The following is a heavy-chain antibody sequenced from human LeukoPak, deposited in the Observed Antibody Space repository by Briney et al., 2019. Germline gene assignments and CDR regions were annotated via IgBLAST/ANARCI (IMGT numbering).Heavy chain of an antibody. CDR1: GFTFSSYA. CDR3: ARESYDFWSGYHTFDY. CDR2: ISYDGSNK. V-gene: IGHV3-30-3*01. D-gene: IGHD3-3*01. J-gene: IGHJ4*02. Sequence: GGSLRLSCAASGFTFSSYAMHWVRQAPGKGLEWVAVISYDGSNKYYADSVKGRFTISRDNAKNSLYLQMNSLRAKDTAVYYCARESYDFWSGYHTFDYWGQGTLVTVSS.